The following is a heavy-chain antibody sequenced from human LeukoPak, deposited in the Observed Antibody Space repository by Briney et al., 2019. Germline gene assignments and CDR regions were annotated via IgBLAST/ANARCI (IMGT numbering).Heavy chain of an antibody. D-gene: IGHD1-26*01. CDR1: GFTFSRYD. V-gene: IGHV3-33*08. CDR3: ARDNAGLVKHLNAFGL. CDR2: IWNDGSNT. Sequence: PGGSLRLSCAASGFTFSRYDMHWVRQAPGKGLEWVAVIWNDGSNTYYGDSVKGLFTISRDNSKNTLYLQMNSLRAEDTAVYYCARDNAGLVKHLNAFGLWGQGTMVTVAS. J-gene: IGHJ3*01.